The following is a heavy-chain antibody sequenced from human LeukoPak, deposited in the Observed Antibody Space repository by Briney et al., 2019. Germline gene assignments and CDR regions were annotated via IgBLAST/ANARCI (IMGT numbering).Heavy chain of an antibody. CDR1: GFSVSSNY. Sequence: GGSLRLSCAASGFSVSSNYMSWVRQAPGKGLEGVSVISNDGRTYYADSVKGRFTISRDNSKNTVSLQMDSLRAEDAAIYYCAGDKTTGGYYEFDYWGQGTLVTVSP. D-gene: IGHD1-26*01. CDR2: ISNDGRT. CDR3: AGDKTTGGYYEFDY. V-gene: IGHV3-53*01. J-gene: IGHJ4*02.